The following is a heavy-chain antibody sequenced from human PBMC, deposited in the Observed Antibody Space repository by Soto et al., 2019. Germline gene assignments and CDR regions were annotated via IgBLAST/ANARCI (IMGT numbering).Heavy chain of an antibody. CDR3: ARYKGDTRLFDP. J-gene: IGHJ5*02. D-gene: IGHD3-22*01. CDR1: GGSISSSSYY. V-gene: IGHV4-31*03. Sequence: SETLSLTCTVSGGSISSSSYYWGWIRQHPGKGLEWFGYMYHSGTTYYNPSLSSRVTISVDTSKNQFSLKLTSVTAADTAMYYCARYKGDTRLFDPWGRGTLVTVSS. CDR2: MYHSGTT.